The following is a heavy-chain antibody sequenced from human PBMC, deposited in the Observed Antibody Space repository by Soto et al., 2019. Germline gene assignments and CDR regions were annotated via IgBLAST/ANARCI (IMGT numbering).Heavy chain of an antibody. CDR1: GGSISSFY. J-gene: IGHJ6*02. CDR2: IYYSGST. CDR3: ARHTQLPRAHYYYGMDV. V-gene: IGHV4-59*08. Sequence: SETLSLTCTVSGGSISSFYWSWIRQPPGKGLEWIGYIYYSGSTNYNPSLKSRVTISVDTSKNQFSLKLSSVTAADTAVYYCARHTQLPRAHYYYGMDVWGQGTTVTVSS. D-gene: IGHD1-26*01.